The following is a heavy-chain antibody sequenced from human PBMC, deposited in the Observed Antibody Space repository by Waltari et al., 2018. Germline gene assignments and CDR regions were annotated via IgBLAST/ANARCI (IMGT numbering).Heavy chain of an antibody. CDR3: ARDPHLVTSVWAFDI. V-gene: IGHV4-59*01. J-gene: IGHJ3*02. CDR2: IYYSGTT. D-gene: IGHD2-21*02. CDR1: GGSISSYY. Sequence: QVQLQESGPGLVRPSETLSLSCTVPGGSISSYYWSWIRQSPGKRLEWIGYIYYSGTTKYNPSLNSRVTISLDTSMTQISLKLKSVTAADTAVYFCARDPHLVTSVWAFDIWGQGTMVIVSS.